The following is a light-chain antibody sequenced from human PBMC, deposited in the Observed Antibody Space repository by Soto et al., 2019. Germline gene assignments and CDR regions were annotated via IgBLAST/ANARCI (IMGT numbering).Light chain of an antibody. CDR1: QSISSW. V-gene: IGKV1-5*03. CDR2: KAS. J-gene: IGKJ2*01. CDR3: QEYKCYST. Sequence: DIQLTPSPSTLSASVGDIVTITCRASQSISSWWAWYQQKPGKAPKLLIYKASSLESGVPSRFSGSGSGTEFTLTISSLQPDDFATYYCQEYKCYSTFGQVTKLEIK.